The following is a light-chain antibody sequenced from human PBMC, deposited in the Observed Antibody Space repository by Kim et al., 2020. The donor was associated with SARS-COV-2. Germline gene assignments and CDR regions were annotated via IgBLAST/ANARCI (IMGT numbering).Light chain of an antibody. V-gene: IGKV1-27*01. CDR2: RAS. J-gene: IGKJ2*01. CDR3: QKYESGPYP. CDR1: RAIDNY. Sequence: DIQMTQSPSSLSASVGDRVTITCPSSRAIDNYLTWYQQKPGKVPKLLIFRASTLESGVPSRFSGSGSGTEFTLTISSLQPEDVATYYWQKYESGPYPFGQGTKLEF.